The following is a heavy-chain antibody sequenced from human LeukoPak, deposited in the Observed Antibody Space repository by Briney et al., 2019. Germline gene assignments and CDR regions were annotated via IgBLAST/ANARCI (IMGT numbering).Heavy chain of an antibody. D-gene: IGHD3-10*01. Sequence: PSETLSLTCTVSGGSISSYYWSWIRQPPGKGLEWIGYIYYSGSTNYNPSLKSRVTISVDTSKNQFSLKLSSVTAADTAVYYCAGNNVVRGVILENYGMDVWGQGTTVTVSS. V-gene: IGHV4-59*12. CDR1: GGSISSYY. J-gene: IGHJ6*02. CDR2: IYYSGST. CDR3: AGNNVVRGVILENYGMDV.